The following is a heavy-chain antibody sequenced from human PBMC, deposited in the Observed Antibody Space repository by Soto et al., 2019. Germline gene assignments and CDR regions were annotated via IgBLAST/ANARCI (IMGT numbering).Heavy chain of an antibody. Sequence: SETLSLTCAVSGGSIPSNNLWSSVRRPPGQGLEWIGEIYHSGSGNYNPSLKSRVIISVDKSKNQFSLKLSSVTAADTAVYYCARDCSGGSCYFPYYYGMDVWGQGTTVT. J-gene: IGHJ6*02. D-gene: IGHD2-15*01. CDR2: IYHSGSG. V-gene: IGHV4-4*02. CDR1: GGSIPSNNL. CDR3: ARDCSGGSCYFPYYYGMDV.